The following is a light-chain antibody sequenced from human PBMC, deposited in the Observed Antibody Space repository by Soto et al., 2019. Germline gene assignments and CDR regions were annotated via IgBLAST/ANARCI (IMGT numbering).Light chain of an antibody. V-gene: IGLV4-69*01. Sequence: QLVLTQSPSASASLGASVKLTCTLSSGHSSYAIAWHQQQPEKGPRYLMKVNSDGSHNKGDGIPDRFSGSSSGAERYLTISSLQSEDEADYYGQTWDPGFSVVFGGGTKVTVL. CDR3: QTWDPGFSVV. CDR1: SGHSSYA. CDR2: VNSDGSH. J-gene: IGLJ2*01.